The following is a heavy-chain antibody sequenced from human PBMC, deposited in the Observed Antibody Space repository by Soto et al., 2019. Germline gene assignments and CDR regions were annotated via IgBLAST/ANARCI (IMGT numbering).Heavy chain of an antibody. CDR2: ISGSGVST. V-gene: IGHV3-23*01. CDR3: AKSLGTAMEKFDY. Sequence: EVQLLESGGGLVQPGGSLRLSCATSGFTFISYTMTWVRQAPGKGLEWVSGISGSGVSTYYADSVKGRFTISRDNSKNTLYLQMNSLRAEDTAVYYCAKSLGTAMEKFDYWGQGALVTVSS. D-gene: IGHD5-18*01. J-gene: IGHJ4*02. CDR1: GFTFISYT.